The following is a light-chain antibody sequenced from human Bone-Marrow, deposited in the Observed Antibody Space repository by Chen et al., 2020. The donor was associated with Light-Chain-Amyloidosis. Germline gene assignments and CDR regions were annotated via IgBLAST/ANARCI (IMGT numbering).Light chain of an antibody. CDR2: GPS. CDR1: QSIRGN. Sequence: VMTQSPVAVSVSPGDTATLTCRSSQSIRGNLAWYQQSPGQAPRLLIYGPSTRATGIPARFSGSGFETDFTLTISTIQSEDFAVYYCQQYNNWPLTFGQGTRVDIK. CDR3: QQYNNWPLT. V-gene: IGKV3-15*01. J-gene: IGKJ1*01.